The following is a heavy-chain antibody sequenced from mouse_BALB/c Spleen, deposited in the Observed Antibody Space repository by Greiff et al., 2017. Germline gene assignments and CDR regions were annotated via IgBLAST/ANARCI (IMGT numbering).Heavy chain of an antibody. CDR1: GFNIKDYY. CDR2: IDPENGNT. D-gene: IGHD2-4*01. Sequence: DVKLQESGAELVRPGALVKLSCKASGFNIKDYYMHWVKQRPEQGLEWIGWIDPENGNTIYDPKFQGKASITADTSSNTAYLQLSSLTSEDTAVYYCARSDYDYEFAYWGQGTLVTVSA. CDR3: ARSDYDYEFAY. V-gene: IGHV14-1*02. J-gene: IGHJ3*01.